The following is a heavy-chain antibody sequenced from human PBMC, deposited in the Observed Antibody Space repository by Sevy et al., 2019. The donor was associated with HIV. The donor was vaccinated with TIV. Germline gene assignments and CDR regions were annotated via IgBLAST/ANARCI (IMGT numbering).Heavy chain of an antibody. D-gene: IGHD3-10*01. J-gene: IGHJ4*02. CDR1: GGTFSSYA. V-gene: IGHV1-69*13. CDR2: IIPIFGTA. CDR3: ARAKDPYGSGSYYNFDY. Sequence: ASVKVSCKASGGTFSSYAISWVRQAPGQGLEWMGGIIPIFGTANYAQKFQGRVTITADESTCTDYMELSSLRSEDTAVYYCARAKDPYGSGSYYNFDYWGQGTLVTVSS.